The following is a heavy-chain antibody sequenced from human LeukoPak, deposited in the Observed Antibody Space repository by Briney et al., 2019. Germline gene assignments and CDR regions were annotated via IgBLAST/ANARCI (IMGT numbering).Heavy chain of an antibody. CDR3: ARDRPVVGAIDF. J-gene: IGHJ4*02. Sequence: GGSLRLSCGASGFTFSDYAMLWVRQAPGKGLGWISFISGDRSTIFLADSVRGRFITSRDNAQNSLCLQMNSLRAEDTAVYYCARDRPVVGAIDFWGQGTLVTVSS. CDR2: ISGDRSTI. V-gene: IGHV3-48*04. D-gene: IGHD1-26*01. CDR1: GFTFSDYA.